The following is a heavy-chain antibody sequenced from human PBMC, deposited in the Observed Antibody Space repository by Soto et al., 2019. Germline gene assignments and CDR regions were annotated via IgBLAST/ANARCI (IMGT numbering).Heavy chain of an antibody. Sequence: SETLSLTCAVYGGSFSGYYWSWIRQPPGKGLEWIGEINHSGSTNYNPSLKSRVTISVDTSKNQFSLKLSSVTAADTAVYYCAIQPATATHPFDYWGQGTLVTVSS. J-gene: IGHJ4*02. CDR1: GGSFSGYY. V-gene: IGHV4-34*01. CDR3: AIQPATATHPFDY. CDR2: INHSGST. D-gene: IGHD2-15*01.